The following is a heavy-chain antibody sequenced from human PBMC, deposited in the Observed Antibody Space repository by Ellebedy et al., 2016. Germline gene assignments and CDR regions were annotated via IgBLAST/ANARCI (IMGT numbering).Heavy chain of an antibody. J-gene: IGHJ4*02. D-gene: IGHD2-15*01. V-gene: IGHV3-33*01. CDR3: VRGGGYCSGNNCPSAYYFDH. CDR1: GFTFSSRA. Sequence: GESLKISXAASGFTFSSRAMHWVRQAPGKGLEWVALIWDNGSKESYADSVKGRFAISRDNSNDTLSLQMNSLRAEDTAKYYCVRGGGYCSGNNCPSAYYFDHWGQGTLVTVSS. CDR2: IWDNGSKE.